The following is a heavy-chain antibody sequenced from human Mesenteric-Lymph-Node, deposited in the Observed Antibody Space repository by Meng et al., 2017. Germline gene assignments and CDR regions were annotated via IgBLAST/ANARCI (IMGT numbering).Heavy chain of an antibody. J-gene: IGHJ4*02. CDR1: VYTFTSYD. CDR2: INPSGGST. CDR3: ARSPPVQYGDLIFYVDY. Sequence: SVNVSLKSSVYTFTSYDINWVRPTTGQGLEWMGIINPSGGSTSYAQKLQGRVTMTRDTSTRTVYMELSSLRSEDRAVYYCARSPPVQYGDLIFYVDYWGQGTLVTVSS. V-gene: IGHV1-46*01. D-gene: IGHD4-17*01.